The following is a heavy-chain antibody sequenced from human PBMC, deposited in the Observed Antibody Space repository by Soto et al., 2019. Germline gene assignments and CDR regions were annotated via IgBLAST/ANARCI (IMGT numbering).Heavy chain of an antibody. J-gene: IGHJ4*02. CDR3: ARGSSPVDFDY. D-gene: IGHD6-13*01. CDR1: GYTFTNYG. Sequence: QVQLVQSGAEVKKPGASVQVSCKASGYTFTNYGINWVRQAPGQGLEWMGWINTYNGNTNFAKRLQGRVTMTTEASTSTAYMELRSLRSDDTAVYYCARGSSPVDFDYWGQGTLVTVSS. CDR2: INTYNGNT. V-gene: IGHV1-18*01.